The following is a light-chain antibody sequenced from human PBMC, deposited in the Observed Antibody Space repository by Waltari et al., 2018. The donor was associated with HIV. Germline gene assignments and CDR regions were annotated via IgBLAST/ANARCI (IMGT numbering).Light chain of an antibody. CDR1: SSNIRSNT. V-gene: IGLV1-44*01. J-gene: IGLJ3*02. Sequence: QSVLTQPPSASGTPGQRVTISCSGSSSNIRSNTVSWYQQLPGTAPKLLIYSNAQRPSGVPDRFSGSNCGPSASLAISGLQSEDEADYYCAAWDDSLNGWVFGGGTKLTVL. CDR3: AAWDDSLNGWV. CDR2: SNA.